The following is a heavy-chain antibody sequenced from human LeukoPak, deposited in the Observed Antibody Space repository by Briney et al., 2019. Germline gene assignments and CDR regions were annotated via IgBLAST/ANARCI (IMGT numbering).Heavy chain of an antibody. V-gene: IGHV3-23*01. CDR2: ISGSGGST. D-gene: IGHD3-16*02. J-gene: IGHJ4*02. CDR3: AKDWGYDISFDYVWGSYRPNTYYFDY. Sequence: GGSLRLSCAASGFTFSSYAMSWVRQAPGKGLEWVSAISGSGGSTYYADSVKGRFTISRDNSKNTLYLQMNSLRAEDTAVYYCAKDWGYDISFDYVWGSYRPNTYYFDYWGQGTLVTVSS. CDR1: GFTFSSYA.